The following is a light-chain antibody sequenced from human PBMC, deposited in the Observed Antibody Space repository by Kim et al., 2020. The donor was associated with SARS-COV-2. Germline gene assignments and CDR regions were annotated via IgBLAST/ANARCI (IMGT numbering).Light chain of an antibody. CDR2: LGS. CDR3: MQALQTPFT. Sequence: PASISCRSSQSLLHSNGYNYLDWYLQKPGQSPQLLIYLGSNRASGVPDRFSRSGSGTDFTLKISRVEAEDVGVYYCMQALQTPFTFGPGTKVDIK. V-gene: IGKV2-28*01. J-gene: IGKJ3*01. CDR1: QSLLHSNGYNY.